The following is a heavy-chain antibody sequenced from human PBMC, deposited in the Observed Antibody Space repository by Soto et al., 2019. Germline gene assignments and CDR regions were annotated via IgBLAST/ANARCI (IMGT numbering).Heavy chain of an antibody. CDR1: GFTFSSYA. D-gene: IGHD2-15*01. V-gene: IGHV3-30-3*01. Sequence: GGSLSVSCAASGFTFSSYAMHWVRQAPGKGLEWVAVISYDGSNKYYADSVKGRFTISRDNSKNTLYLQMNSLRAEDTAVYYCARDRFYCSGGSCYSSFTSFDYWGQGTLVTVSS. CDR3: ARDRFYCSGGSCYSSFTSFDY. CDR2: ISYDGSNK. J-gene: IGHJ4*02.